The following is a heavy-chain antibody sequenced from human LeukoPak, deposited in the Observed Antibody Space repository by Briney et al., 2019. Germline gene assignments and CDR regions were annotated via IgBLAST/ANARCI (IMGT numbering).Heavy chain of an antibody. CDR2: INHSGST. CDR1: GGSFSGYY. J-gene: IGHJ6*02. Sequence: PSETLSLTCAVYGGSFSGYYWSWIRQPPGKGLEWIGEINHSGSTNYNPSLKSRVTISVDTSKNQFSLKLSSVTAADTAVYYCASYSSGYRAGYYYYYGMDVWGQGTTVTVSS. CDR3: ASYSSGYRAGYYYYYGMDV. D-gene: IGHD3-22*01. V-gene: IGHV4-34*01.